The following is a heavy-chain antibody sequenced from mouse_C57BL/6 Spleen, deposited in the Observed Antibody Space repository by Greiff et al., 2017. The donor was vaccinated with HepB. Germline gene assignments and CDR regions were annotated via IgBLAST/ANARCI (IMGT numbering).Heavy chain of an antibody. D-gene: IGHD1-1*01. V-gene: IGHV1-81*01. J-gene: IGHJ1*03. CDR2: IYPRSGNT. CDR3: ARGGTTVAADV. CDR1: GYTFTSYG. Sequence: VQLVESGAELARPGASVKLSCKASGYTFTSYGISWVRQRTGQGLEWIGEIYPRSGNTYYNEKFKGKATLTADKSSSTAYMELRSLTSEDSAVYFCARGGTTVAADVWGTGTTVTVSS.